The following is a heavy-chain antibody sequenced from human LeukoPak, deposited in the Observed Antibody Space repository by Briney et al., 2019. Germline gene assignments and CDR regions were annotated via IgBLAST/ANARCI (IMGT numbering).Heavy chain of an antibody. V-gene: IGHV4-4*02. CDR1: GGSISSSNW. Sequence: SGTLSLTCAVFGGSISSSNWWTWVRQPPGKGLEWIGEIFHSGSTNYNPSLTSRVTISVDTSKNQFSLRLSSVTAADTAVYYCARLPTVTFFDYWGQGTLVTVSS. CDR2: IFHSGST. J-gene: IGHJ4*02. CDR3: ARLPTVTFFDY. D-gene: IGHD4-17*01.